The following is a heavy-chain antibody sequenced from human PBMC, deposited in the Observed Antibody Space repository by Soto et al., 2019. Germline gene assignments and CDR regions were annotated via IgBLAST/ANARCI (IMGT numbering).Heavy chain of an antibody. CDR1: GFTFSSCA. V-gene: IGHV3-48*02. CDR3: ARDAIGDATNWFDP. CDR2: ISMSSTTM. J-gene: IGHJ5*02. Sequence: GGSLRLSCAAAGFTFSSCAMNWVRQSPGKGLDGVSYISMSSTTMFYADSVKGQFAICSYNAKQSLFLQMNSLRDEHTAMYYCARDAIGDATNWFDPWGQRTLVTV.